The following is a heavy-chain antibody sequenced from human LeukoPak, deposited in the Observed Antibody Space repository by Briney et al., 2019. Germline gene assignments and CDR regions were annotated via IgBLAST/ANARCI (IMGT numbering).Heavy chain of an antibody. D-gene: IGHD2-15*01. CDR3: ANSPDGAFDY. CDR1: GFTVSNSY. CDR2: IYSGGST. Sequence: GGSLRLSCAASGFTVSNSYMNWVRQAPGKGLEWVSVIYSGGSTSYADSVKGRFTISRDNSKNTLYLQMNSLRAEDTAVYYCANSPDGAFDYWGQGTLVTVSS. J-gene: IGHJ4*02. V-gene: IGHV3-53*01.